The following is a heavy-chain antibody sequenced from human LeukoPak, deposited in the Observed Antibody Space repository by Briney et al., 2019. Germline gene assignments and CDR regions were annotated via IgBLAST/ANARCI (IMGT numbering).Heavy chain of an antibody. Sequence: SETLSLTCTVSGGSISSSSYYWGWIRQPPGKGLEWLGTIYYRGTTYYNPSLKSRVTVLVDTSKSHFSLKLKSVTAADTAVYYCARRQRGYTYGYGSGAFDIWGQGTMVIVSS. J-gene: IGHJ3*02. D-gene: IGHD5-18*01. V-gene: IGHV4-39*02. CDR2: IYYRGTT. CDR1: GGSISSSSYY. CDR3: ARRQRGYTYGYGSGAFDI.